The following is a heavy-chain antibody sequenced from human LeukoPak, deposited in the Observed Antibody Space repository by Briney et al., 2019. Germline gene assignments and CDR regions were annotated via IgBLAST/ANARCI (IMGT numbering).Heavy chain of an antibody. Sequence: GGSLRLSCAASGFTFSSYSFNWVRQVPGKELEWVSSITTTFYTYYTDSVKGRFTISRDNAKNSLYLQMISLRAEDTAVYYCARVRANWHEDYWGQGTLVTVSS. J-gene: IGHJ4*02. CDR1: GFTFSSYS. CDR3: ARVRANWHEDY. V-gene: IGHV3-21*01. D-gene: IGHD5-24*01. CDR2: ITTTFYT.